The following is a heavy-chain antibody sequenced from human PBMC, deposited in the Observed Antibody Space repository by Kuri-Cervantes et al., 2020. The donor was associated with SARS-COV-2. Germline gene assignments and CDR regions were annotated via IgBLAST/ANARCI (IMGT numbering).Heavy chain of an antibody. CDR2: INTNTGNP. D-gene: IGHD3-22*01. Sequence: ASVKVSCKASGYTFTSYYMHWVRQAPGQGLEWMGWINTNTGNPTYAQGFTGRFVFSLDTSVSTAYLQISSLKAEDTAVYYCARTLDYYDSSGYYMTGDYFDYWGQGTLVTVSS. J-gene: IGHJ4*02. CDR1: GYTFTSYY. V-gene: IGHV7-4-1*02. CDR3: ARTLDYYDSSGYYMTGDYFDY.